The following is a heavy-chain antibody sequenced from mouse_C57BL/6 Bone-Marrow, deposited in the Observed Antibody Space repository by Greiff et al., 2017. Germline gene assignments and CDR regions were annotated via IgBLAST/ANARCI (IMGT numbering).Heavy chain of an antibody. D-gene: IGHD1-1*01. CDR1: GFTFSDYG. CDR2: ISSGSSTI. J-gene: IGHJ4*01. V-gene: IGHV5-17*01. CDR3: ARTYGSGYVYAMDY. Sequence: EVQGVESGGGLVKPGGSLKLSCAASGFTFSDYGMHWVRQAPEKGLEWVAYISSGSSTIYYADTVKGRFTISRDNAKNTLFLQMTSLRSEETAMYYCARTYGSGYVYAMDYWGQGTSVTVSS.